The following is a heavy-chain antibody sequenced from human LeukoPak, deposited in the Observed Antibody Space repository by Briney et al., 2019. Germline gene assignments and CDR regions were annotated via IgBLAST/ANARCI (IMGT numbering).Heavy chain of an antibody. CDR1: GGSISSGGYY. CDR2: IYYSGST. V-gene: IGHV4-31*03. Sequence: SQTLSLTCTVSGGSISSGGYYWSWIRQHPGKGLEWIGYIYYSGSTYYNPSLKSRVTISVDTSKNQFSLKLSSVTAADTGVYYCARGGVVVPAAPWGGNWFDPWGQGTLVTVSS. J-gene: IGHJ5*02. D-gene: IGHD2-2*01. CDR3: ARGGVVVPAAPWGGNWFDP.